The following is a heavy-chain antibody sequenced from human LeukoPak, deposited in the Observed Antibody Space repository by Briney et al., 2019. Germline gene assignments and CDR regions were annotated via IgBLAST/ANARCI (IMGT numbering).Heavy chain of an antibody. V-gene: IGHV4-39*07. J-gene: IGHJ5*02. Sequence: PETLSLTCTVSGGSISSSSYYWGWIRQPPGKGLEWIGSIHYSGSTNYNPSLKSRATISVDTSKNQFSLKLSSVTAADTAVYYCASAGRGHYWFDPWGQGTLVTVSS. D-gene: IGHD2-15*01. CDR2: IHYSGST. CDR1: GGSISSSSYY. CDR3: ASAGRGHYWFDP.